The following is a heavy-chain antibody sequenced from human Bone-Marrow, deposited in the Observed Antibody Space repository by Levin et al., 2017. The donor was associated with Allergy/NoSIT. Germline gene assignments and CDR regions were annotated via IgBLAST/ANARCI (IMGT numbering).Heavy chain of an antibody. Sequence: GESLKISCQTSGYTFIRYGLNWVRQAPGQGLEWMAWINTYNDDTKYAEKFHGRVTMTTDSSTRTAYLEVRTLRSDDTAVYFCARDLYDLWSGYQTYFNFWGPGTLVTVSS. D-gene: IGHD3-3*01. CDR3: ARDLYDLWSGYQTYFNF. CDR1: GYTFIRYG. J-gene: IGHJ4*02. CDR2: INTYNDDT. V-gene: IGHV1-18*01.